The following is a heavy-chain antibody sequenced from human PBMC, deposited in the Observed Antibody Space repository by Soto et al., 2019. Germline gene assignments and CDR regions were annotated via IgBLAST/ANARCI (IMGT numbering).Heavy chain of an antibody. CDR3: TVEDYYDSSGYYYRVGYYYGMDV. D-gene: IGHD3-22*01. V-gene: IGHV3-15*07. CDR2: IKSKTDGGTT. Sequence: EVQLVESGGGLVKPGGSLRLSCAASGFTFSNAWMNWVRQAPGKGLEWVGRIKSKTDGGTTDYAAPVKGRFTISRDDSKNTLYLQMNSLKTEVTAVYYCTVEDYYDSSGYYYRVGYYYGMDVWGQGTTVTVSS. J-gene: IGHJ6*02. CDR1: GFTFSNAW.